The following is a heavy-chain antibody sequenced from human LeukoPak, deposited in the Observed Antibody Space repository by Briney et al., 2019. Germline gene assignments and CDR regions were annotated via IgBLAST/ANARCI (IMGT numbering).Heavy chain of an antibody. CDR3: ARLITYYYGSGRPHFDY. Sequence: SETLSLTCAVYGGSFSGYYWSWIRQPPGKGLEWIGEINHSGSTNYNPSLKSRVTISVDTSKNQSSLKLSSVTAADTAVYYCARLITYYYGSGRPHFDYWGQGTLVTVSS. CDR1: GGSFSGYY. V-gene: IGHV4-34*01. J-gene: IGHJ4*02. CDR2: INHSGST. D-gene: IGHD3-10*01.